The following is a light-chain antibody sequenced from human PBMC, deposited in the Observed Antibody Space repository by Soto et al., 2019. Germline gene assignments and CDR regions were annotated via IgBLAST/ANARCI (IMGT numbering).Light chain of an antibody. CDR1: SSDVGGYNY. CDR2: NVS. Sequence: QSALTQPTSVSGSPGQSITISCTGTSSDVGGYNYVSWYQHHPGKAPKLMIYNVSYRPSGISNRFSGSKSGNTASLTISGLQAEDEADYYCSSYRSNRDVVFGGGTKLTVL. CDR3: SSYRSNRDVV. V-gene: IGLV2-14*03. J-gene: IGLJ2*01.